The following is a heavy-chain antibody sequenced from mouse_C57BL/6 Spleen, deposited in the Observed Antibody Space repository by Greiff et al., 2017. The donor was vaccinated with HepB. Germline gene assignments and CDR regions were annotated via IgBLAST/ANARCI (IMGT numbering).Heavy chain of an antibody. J-gene: IGHJ2*01. V-gene: IGHV1S81*02. CDR1: GYTFTSYW. Sequence: QVQLQQPGAELVKAGASVKMSCKASGYTFTSYWMHWVKQRLGQGLEWFAETNPTNGRTYYNEKFKSKATLTVDKSSSTAYMLLSGPTFEDSAVYYCARIKNIVATYCDNWGQGTTLTVSS. CDR2: TNPTNGRT. D-gene: IGHD1-1*01. CDR3: ARIKNIVATYCDN.